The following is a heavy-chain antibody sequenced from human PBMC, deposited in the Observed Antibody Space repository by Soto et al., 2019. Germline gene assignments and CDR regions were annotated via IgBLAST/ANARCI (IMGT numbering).Heavy chain of an antibody. J-gene: IGHJ4*02. CDR1: GGSISSSAFY. CDR2: IYYSGPT. D-gene: IGHD3-22*01. Sequence: SETLSLTCTVSGGSISSSAFYWGWIRQPPGKGLEWIGTIYYSGPTYYNPSLKSRVTISVDTSKSQFSLKLSSVTAADTALYYCARHQDYYDTTGYFPLWGQGTVVTVSS. CDR3: ARHQDYYDTTGYFPL. V-gene: IGHV4-39*01.